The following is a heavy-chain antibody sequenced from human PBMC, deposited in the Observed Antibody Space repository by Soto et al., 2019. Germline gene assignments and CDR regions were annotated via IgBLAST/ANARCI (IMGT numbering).Heavy chain of an antibody. Sequence: ASVKVSCKASGYTFTSYAMHWVRQAPGQRLEWMGWINAGNGNTKYSQKFQGRVTITRDTSASTAYMELSSLRSEDTAVYYCARSWYSSGWSQYYYYYGMDVWGQGTTVTVSS. D-gene: IGHD6-19*01. CDR2: INAGNGNT. CDR3: ARSWYSSGWSQYYYYYGMDV. V-gene: IGHV1-3*01. J-gene: IGHJ6*02. CDR1: GYTFTSYA.